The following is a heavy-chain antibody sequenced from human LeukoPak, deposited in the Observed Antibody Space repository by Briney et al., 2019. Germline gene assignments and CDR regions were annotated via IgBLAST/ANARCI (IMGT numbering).Heavy chain of an antibody. CDR1: GGSFSGYY. Sequence: TETLSLTCAVYGGSFSGYYWGWIRQPPGKGLEWIGEINHSGSTNYNPSLKSRVTISVDTSKNQFSLKLSSVTAADTAVYYCARAYYFDYWGQGTLVTVSS. CDR2: INHSGST. CDR3: ARAYYFDY. J-gene: IGHJ4*02. V-gene: IGHV4-34*01.